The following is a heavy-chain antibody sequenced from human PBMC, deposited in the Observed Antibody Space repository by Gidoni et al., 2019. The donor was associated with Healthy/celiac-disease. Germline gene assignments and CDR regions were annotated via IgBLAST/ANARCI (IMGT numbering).Heavy chain of an antibody. J-gene: IGHJ4*02. CDR3: AKQYGQAYCGGDCQGDYFDY. Sequence: EVQLLESGGGLVQPGGSLRLSCAASGFTSSSYAMSWVRQAPGKGLEWVSAIGGSGGSTYYADSVKGRFTISRDNSKNTLYLQMNSLRAEDTAVYYCAKQYGQAYCGGDCQGDYFDYWGQGTLVTVSS. CDR1: GFTSSSYA. V-gene: IGHV3-23*01. D-gene: IGHD2-21*02. CDR2: IGGSGGST.